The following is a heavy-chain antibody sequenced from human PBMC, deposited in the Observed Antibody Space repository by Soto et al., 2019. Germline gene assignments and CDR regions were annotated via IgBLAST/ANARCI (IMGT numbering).Heavy chain of an antibody. CDR3: ARDLRADYDSSGYYRPPDAFDI. J-gene: IGHJ3*02. V-gene: IGHV1-69*06. CDR2: IIPIFGTA. Sequence: SVKVSCKASGGTFSSYAISWVRQAPGQGLEWMGGIIPIFGTANYAQKFQGRVTITADKSTSTAYMELSSLRSEDTAVYYCARDLRADYDSSGYYRPPDAFDIWGQGTMVTVS. CDR1: GGTFSSYA. D-gene: IGHD3-22*01.